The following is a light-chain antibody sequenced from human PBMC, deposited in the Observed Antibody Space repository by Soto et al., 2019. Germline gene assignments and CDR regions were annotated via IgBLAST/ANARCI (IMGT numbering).Light chain of an antibody. CDR3: GTWDSSLTAVV. V-gene: IGLV1-51*01. CDR2: DNS. Sequence: QSLLTQPPSVSAAPGQKVSISCSGSTSNVGNNYISWYQQLPGTAPKVLILDNSRRPSGIPDRFSGSKSGTSATLDITGLQTGDEADYYCGTWDSSLTAVVFGGGTKLTVL. CDR1: TSNVGNNY. J-gene: IGLJ2*01.